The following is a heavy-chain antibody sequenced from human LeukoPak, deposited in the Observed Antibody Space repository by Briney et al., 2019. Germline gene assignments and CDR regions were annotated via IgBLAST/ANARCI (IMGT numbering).Heavy chain of an antibody. J-gene: IGHJ4*02. Sequence: GRSLRLSCAASGFTFSSYGMHWVRQAPGKGLEWLAIISHDGSNKYYADSVKGRFTISRDNSKNTLYLQMNSLRVKDTAVYYCAEGLWFGEFSYFAFWGQGTLVTVSS. CDR1: GFTFSSYG. D-gene: IGHD3-10*01. CDR2: ISHDGSNK. CDR3: AEGLWFGEFSYFAF. V-gene: IGHV3-30*18.